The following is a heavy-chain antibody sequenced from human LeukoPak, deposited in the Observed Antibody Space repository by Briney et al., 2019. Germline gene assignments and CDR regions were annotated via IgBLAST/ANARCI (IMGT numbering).Heavy chain of an antibody. D-gene: IGHD5-18*01. Sequence: SETLSLTCTVSGVSIRSSYYYWGWIRQPPGKGLEWIGSIYDSGSTYYNPSLKSRVTISVDTSKNQFSLKLSSVTAADTAVYYCARGGYSYLFDYWGQGTLVTVSS. CDR1: GVSIRSSYYY. CDR3: ARGGYSYLFDY. J-gene: IGHJ4*02. V-gene: IGHV4-39*07. CDR2: IYDSGST.